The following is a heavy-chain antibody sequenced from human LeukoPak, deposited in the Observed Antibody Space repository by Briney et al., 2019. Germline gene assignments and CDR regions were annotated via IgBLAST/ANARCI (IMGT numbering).Heavy chain of an antibody. J-gene: IGHJ4*02. D-gene: IGHD2-15*01. Sequence: GGSLRLSCAASGFTFSDYYMSWIRQAPGKGLEWVSYISSSGSTIYYADSVKGRFTISRDNAKNSLYLQMNSLRAEDTAVYYCARGTPNIVVVVAAQDYWGQGTLVTVSS. V-gene: IGHV3-11*04. CDR2: ISSSGSTI. CDR3: ARGTPNIVVVVAAQDY. CDR1: GFTFSDYY.